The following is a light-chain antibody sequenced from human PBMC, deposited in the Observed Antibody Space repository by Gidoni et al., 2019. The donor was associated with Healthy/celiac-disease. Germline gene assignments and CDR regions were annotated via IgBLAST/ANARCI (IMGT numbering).Light chain of an antibody. CDR1: QSVSSY. CDR2: DAS. J-gene: IGKJ3*01. Sequence: EIVLTQSPATLSLSPGERATLSCRASQSVSSYLAWYQQKPGQAPRLLIYDASNRATGIPARFSCSGSGTDFTLTISRLEPEDFAVYYCQQRSNWPPTFGPGTKVDIK. CDR3: QQRSNWPPT. V-gene: IGKV3-11*01.